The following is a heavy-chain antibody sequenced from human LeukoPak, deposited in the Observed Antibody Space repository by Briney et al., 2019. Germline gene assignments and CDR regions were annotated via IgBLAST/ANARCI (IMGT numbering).Heavy chain of an antibody. CDR1: GGSISSYY. CDR2: IYTSGST. CDR3: ARTRSQAISAQYFDY. D-gene: IGHD2-2*02. J-gene: IGHJ4*02. V-gene: IGHV4-4*07. Sequence: SETLSLTCTVSGGSISSYYWSWIRQPAGKGLEWIGRIYTSGSTNYNPSLKSRVTMSVDTSKNQFSLNLTSVTAADTAVYYCARTRSQAISAQYFDYWGQGTLVTVSS.